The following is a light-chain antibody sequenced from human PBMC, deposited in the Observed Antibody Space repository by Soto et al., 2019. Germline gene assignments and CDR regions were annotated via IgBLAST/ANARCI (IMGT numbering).Light chain of an antibody. CDR3: VAWDASLSGWV. CDR1: SSNIGSNF. J-gene: IGLJ3*02. V-gene: IGLV1-47*01. Sequence: QSVLTQSPSASETPGQRVTISCSGSSSNIGSNFVFWYQHLPGTAPKLLIYRNNQRPSGVPDRFSGSKSGTSASQAISGLRSEDEADYYCVAWDASLSGWVFGGGTKLTVL. CDR2: RNN.